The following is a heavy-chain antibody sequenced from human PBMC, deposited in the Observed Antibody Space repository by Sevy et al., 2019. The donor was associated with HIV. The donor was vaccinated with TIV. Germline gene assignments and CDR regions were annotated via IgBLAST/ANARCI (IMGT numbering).Heavy chain of an antibody. V-gene: IGHV3-15*01. CDR2: IKSITDGGTT. CDR3: TTTRDYGDYAGGMDV. CDR1: GFTFSNAW. Sequence: GGSLRLSCAASGFTFSNAWMSWVRQAPGKGLEWVGRIKSITDGGTTDYAAPVKGRFTISRDDSKTTLYLQMNSLKTEDAAVPCCTTTRDYGDYAGGMDVWGQGTTVTVSS. J-gene: IGHJ6*02. D-gene: IGHD4-17*01.